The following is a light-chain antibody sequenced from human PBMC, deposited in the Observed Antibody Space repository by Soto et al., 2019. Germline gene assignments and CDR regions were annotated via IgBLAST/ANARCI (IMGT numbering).Light chain of an antibody. CDR3: QQYESYSPLT. Sequence: DIQMTQSPSILSASVGDRVTITCRASQSIRSWLAWYQQKPGKAPKLLIYDASSLESGVPSRFSGRRSGTEFTLTIAGLQPEDFATYYCQQYESYSPLTFGGGTKLEIK. J-gene: IGKJ4*01. V-gene: IGKV1-5*01. CDR1: QSIRSW. CDR2: DAS.